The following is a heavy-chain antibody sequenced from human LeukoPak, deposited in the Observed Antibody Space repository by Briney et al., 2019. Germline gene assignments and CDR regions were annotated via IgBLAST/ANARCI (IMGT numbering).Heavy chain of an antibody. D-gene: IGHD2-2*01. CDR3: ARAGISYDIVVVPALINLDY. CDR1: RYTFTSYG. V-gene: IGHV1-18*01. CDR2: ISAYNGNT. Sequence: GASVKVSCKASRYTFTSYGISWVRQAPGQGLEWMGRISAYNGNTNYAQKLQGRVTMTTDTSTSTAYMELRSLRSDDTAVYYCARAGISYDIVVVPALINLDYWGQGTLVTVSS. J-gene: IGHJ4*02.